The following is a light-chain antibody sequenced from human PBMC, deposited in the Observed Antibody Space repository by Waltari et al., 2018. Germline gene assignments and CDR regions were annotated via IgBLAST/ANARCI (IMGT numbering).Light chain of an antibody. CDR2: EVN. CDR3: SSYAGSGTSV. CDR1: GSDVGSYKL. J-gene: IGLJ3*02. Sequence: QSALTQPASVSGSPGQWITISCTGTGSDVGSYKLVSWYQQHPGKAPKLIIYEVNKRPSGVSNRFSASKSGNTASLTISGLQAEDESDFYCSSYAGSGTSVFGGGTKLTVL. V-gene: IGLV2-23*02.